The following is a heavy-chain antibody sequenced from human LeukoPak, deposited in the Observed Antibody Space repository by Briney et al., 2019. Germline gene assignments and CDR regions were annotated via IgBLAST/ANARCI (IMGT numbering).Heavy chain of an antibody. J-gene: IGHJ4*02. D-gene: IGHD3-3*01. Sequence: ASVKVSGKASGYTFTSYYMHCVRQAPGQGLEWMGIINPSGGSTSYAQKFQGRVTMTRDTSTSTVYMELSSLRSEDTAVYYCAREAFFGVRRFDYWGQGTLVTVSS. CDR3: AREAFFGVRRFDY. CDR1: GYTFTSYY. V-gene: IGHV1-46*03. CDR2: INPSGGST.